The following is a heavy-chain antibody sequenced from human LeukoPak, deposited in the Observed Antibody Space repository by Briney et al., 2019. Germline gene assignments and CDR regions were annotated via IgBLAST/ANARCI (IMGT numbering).Heavy chain of an antibody. V-gene: IGHV1-2*02. CDR1: GYTFTGYY. CDR3: ARGGDSDY. D-gene: IGHD2-21*02. CDR2: INPNTGDT. Sequence: ASVKVSCKASGYTFTGYYMHWVRQAPGQGLEWMGWINPNTGDTNYAQNFQGRVTMTRDTSISTAYMEVRRLRSDDTAVYFCARGGDSDYWGQGTLVTVSS. J-gene: IGHJ4*02.